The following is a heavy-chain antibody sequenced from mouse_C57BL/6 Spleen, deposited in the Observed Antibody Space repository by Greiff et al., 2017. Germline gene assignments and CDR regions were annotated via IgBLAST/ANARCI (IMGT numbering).Heavy chain of an antibody. CDR3: ARYGSSPSYWYFDV. D-gene: IGHD1-1*01. CDR1: GYTFTSYT. Sequence: QVQLQQSGAELARPGASVKMSCKASGYTFTSYTMPWVKQRPGQGLEWIGYINPSSGYTKYNQKFKDKATLTADKSSSTAYMQLSSLTSEDSAVYYCARYGSSPSYWYFDVWGTGTTVTVSS. V-gene: IGHV1-4*01. CDR2: INPSSGYT. J-gene: IGHJ1*03.